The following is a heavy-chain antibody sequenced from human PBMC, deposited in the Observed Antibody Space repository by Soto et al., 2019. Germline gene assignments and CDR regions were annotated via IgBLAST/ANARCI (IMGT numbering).Heavy chain of an antibody. CDR1: NGSIGSYY. CDR2: IYYSGST. V-gene: IGHV4-59*01. CDR3: ARVGRLITAAGLLDA. D-gene: IGHD6-13*01. J-gene: IGHJ5*02. Sequence: SETLSLTCTISNGSIGSYYWTWIRQPPGKGLEWIGHIYYSGSTNYNPSLKSRLTLSLGTSKNQFSLKLTSVTAADTAVYYCARVGRLITAAGLLDAWGQGTLVTVSS.